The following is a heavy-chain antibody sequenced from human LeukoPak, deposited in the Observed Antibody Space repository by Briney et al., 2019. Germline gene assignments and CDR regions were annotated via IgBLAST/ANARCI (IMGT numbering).Heavy chain of an antibody. CDR2: ISSSSNYI. CDR3: ARGRGKIDP. Sequence: GGSLRLSCAASGFNFGNYGMNWVRQAPGKGLEWVSSISSSSNYIYYADSVKGRFTISRDNAKNSLYLQMNSLRAEDTAVYYCARGRGKIDPWGQGTLVTVSS. J-gene: IGHJ5*02. CDR1: GFNFGNYG. V-gene: IGHV3-21*04. D-gene: IGHD3-10*01.